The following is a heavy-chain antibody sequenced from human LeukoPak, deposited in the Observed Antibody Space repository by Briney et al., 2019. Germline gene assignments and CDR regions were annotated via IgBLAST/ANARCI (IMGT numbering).Heavy chain of an antibody. Sequence: GGSLRLSCAASGFTFSSYSMNWVRQAPGKGLEWVSSISSSSSYIYYADSVKGRFTISRDNAKNSLYLQMNSLRAEDTAVYYCARSPPFYDSSGYELDYWGQGTLVTVSS. V-gene: IGHV3-21*01. D-gene: IGHD3-22*01. J-gene: IGHJ4*02. CDR2: ISSSSSYI. CDR3: ARSPPFYDSSGYELDY. CDR1: GFTFSSYS.